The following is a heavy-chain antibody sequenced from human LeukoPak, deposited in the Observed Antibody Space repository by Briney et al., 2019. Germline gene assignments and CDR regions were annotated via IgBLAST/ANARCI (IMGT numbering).Heavy chain of an antibody. D-gene: IGHD3-22*01. V-gene: IGHV1-18*01. CDR3: ARDHYYYDSSGYPFGSTLDYYYYGMDV. CDR1: GYTFTSYG. J-gene: IGHJ6*02. CDR2: ISAYNGNT. Sequence: GASVKVSCKASGYTFTSYGISWVRQAPGQGLEWMGWISAYNGNTNYAQKLQGRVTMTTDTSTSTAYMELRSLRSDDTAVYYCARDHYYYDSSGYPFGSTLDYYYYGMDVWGQGTTVTVSS.